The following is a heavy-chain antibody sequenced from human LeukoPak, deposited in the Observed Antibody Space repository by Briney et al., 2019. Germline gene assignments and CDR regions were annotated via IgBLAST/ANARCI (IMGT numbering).Heavy chain of an antibody. CDR2: IYYSGST. CDR1: GGSISTYF. D-gene: IGHD3-22*01. V-gene: IGHV4-59*01. Sequence: SETLSLTCTVSGGSISTYFWTWIRQPPGKALEWIGYIYYSGSTNYNPSLKSRVTISVDTSKNQFSLKLSSVTAADTAVYYCARVDDSSGDDAFDIWGQGTMVTVSS. J-gene: IGHJ3*02. CDR3: ARVDDSSGDDAFDI.